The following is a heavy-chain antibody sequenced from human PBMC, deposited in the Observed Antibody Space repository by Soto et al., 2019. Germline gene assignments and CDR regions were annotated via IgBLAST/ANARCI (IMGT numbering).Heavy chain of an antibody. CDR1: GFTFSSYG. CDR2: ISYDGSNK. Sequence: GGSLRLSCAASGFTFSSYGMHWVRQAPGKGLEWVAVISYDGSNKYYADSVKGRFTISRDNSKNTLYLQMNSLRAEDTAVYYCAKDVRRGAIAAAGTFWGQGTLVTVSS. V-gene: IGHV3-30*18. CDR3: AKDVRRGAIAAAGTF. D-gene: IGHD6-13*01. J-gene: IGHJ4*02.